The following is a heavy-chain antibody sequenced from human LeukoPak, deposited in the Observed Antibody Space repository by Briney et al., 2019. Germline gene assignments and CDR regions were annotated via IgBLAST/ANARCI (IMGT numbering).Heavy chain of an antibody. CDR1: GFTFSTYA. J-gene: IGHJ4*02. V-gene: IGHV3-23*01. D-gene: IGHD3-10*01. CDR2: ISDSDGST. Sequence: GGSLRLSCAASGFTFSTYAMSWVRQAPGKGLEWISSISDSDGSTYYADSVKGRFTISRDNSKNTVYLQMNSLRAEDTAVYYCAKVGGSSMVRGVIHFDHWGQGTLVTVSS. CDR3: AKVGGSSMVRGVIHFDH.